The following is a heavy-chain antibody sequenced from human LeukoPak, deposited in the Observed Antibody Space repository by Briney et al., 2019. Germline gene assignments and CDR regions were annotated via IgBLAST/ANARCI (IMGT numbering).Heavy chain of an antibody. CDR1: GYTFTGYY. CDR3: ARETLSYDFWSGYSAAHFDY. CDR2: INPNSGGT. Sequence: GASVKVSCKASGYTFTGYYMHWVRQAPGQGLEWIGWINPNSGGTNYAQKFQGRVTMTRDTSISTAYMELSRLRSDDTAVYYCARETLSYDFWSGYSAAHFDYWGQGTLVTVSS. J-gene: IGHJ4*02. V-gene: IGHV1-2*02. D-gene: IGHD3-3*01.